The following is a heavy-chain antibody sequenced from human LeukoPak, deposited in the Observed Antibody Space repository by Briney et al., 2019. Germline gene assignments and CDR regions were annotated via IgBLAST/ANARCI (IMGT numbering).Heavy chain of an antibody. CDR1: GFSFSSYA. J-gene: IGHJ4*02. CDR3: ARGPYSSTWYGDY. D-gene: IGHD6-13*01. Sequence: GASLRLSCAASGFSFSSYAMSWVRQAPGKGLEWVSTISGSGASTYHVDSVKGRFTISRDNSKNTLYLQMNSLRAEDTAIYYCARGPYSSTWYGDYWGQGTLVTVSS. V-gene: IGHV3-23*01. CDR2: ISGSGAST.